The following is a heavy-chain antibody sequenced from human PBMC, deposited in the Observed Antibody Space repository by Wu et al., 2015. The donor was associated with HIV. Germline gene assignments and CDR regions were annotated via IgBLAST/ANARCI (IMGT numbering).Heavy chain of an antibody. CDR3: ARTSDWPYYYGMDV. Sequence: QVHLVQFGGEVKKPGSSVKVTCKASGDGFTSYAVSWVRQVPGQRLEWMGWINSKSTGALYADNFQGRVTMTSDTSINTAYMELTRLTSADTAVYYCARTSDWPYYYGMDVWGQGTTVVVSS. CDR2: INSKSTGA. D-gene: IGHD6-19*01. V-gene: IGHV1-2*02. CDR1: GDGFTSYA. J-gene: IGHJ6*02.